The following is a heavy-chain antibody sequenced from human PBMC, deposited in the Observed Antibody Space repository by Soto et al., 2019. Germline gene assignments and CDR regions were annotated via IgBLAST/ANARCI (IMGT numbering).Heavy chain of an antibody. CDR2: IYYSGNT. CDR3: ARQGLGLEMATPRLGAFDF. Sequence: QLQLQESGPGLVKPSETLSLTCTVSGDSISSSSYYWGWIRQPPRKGLEWIGSIYYSGNTYYNPSLKRRVTISVDTSKNQFSLKLSSVTAADTALYYCARQGLGLEMATPRLGAFDFWGQGTMVTVSS. D-gene: IGHD5-12*01. V-gene: IGHV4-39*01. J-gene: IGHJ3*01. CDR1: GDSISSSSYY.